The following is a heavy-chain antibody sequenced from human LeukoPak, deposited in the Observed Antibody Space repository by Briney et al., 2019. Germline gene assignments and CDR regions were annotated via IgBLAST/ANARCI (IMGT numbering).Heavy chain of an antibody. Sequence: GGSLRLSCAASGFTFSSYEMNWVRQAPGKGLEWVANIKQDGSEKYYVDSVKGRFTISRDNAKNSLYLQMNSLRAEDTAVYYCAREGEEAVASDHWGQGTLVTVSS. V-gene: IGHV3-7*01. CDR3: AREGEEAVASDH. CDR1: GFTFSSYE. CDR2: IKQDGSEK. J-gene: IGHJ5*02. D-gene: IGHD6-19*01.